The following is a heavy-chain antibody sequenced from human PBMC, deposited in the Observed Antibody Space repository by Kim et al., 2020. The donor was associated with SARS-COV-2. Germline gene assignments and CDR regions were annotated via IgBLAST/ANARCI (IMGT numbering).Heavy chain of an antibody. CDR2: INYSGST. D-gene: IGHD6-19*01. J-gene: IGHJ6*02. V-gene: IGHV4-39*07. CDR3: ARVTVERSFYGLDV. CDR1: GGSITSTSHY. Sequence: SETLSLTCTVSGGSITSTSHYCGWIRQPPGTGLEWIANINYSGSTYYNPSLRSRVTMSVDTSKNQFSLKLSSVTAADTAVYYCARVTVERSFYGLDVWG.